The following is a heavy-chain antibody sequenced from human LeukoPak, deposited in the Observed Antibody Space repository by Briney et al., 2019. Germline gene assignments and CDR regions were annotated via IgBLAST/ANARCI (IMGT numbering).Heavy chain of an antibody. V-gene: IGHV3-30*03. CDR2: TSSDGGLK. CDR1: GFTFSNYW. CDR3: ARDPVSDKPDYFDD. J-gene: IGHJ4*02. D-gene: IGHD5/OR15-5a*01. Sequence: AGGSLRLSCAASGFTFSNYWMHWVRQAPDKGLEWVAVTSSDGGLKYYADSVKGRFTISRDNSKNTLFLQMNSLRPEDTAVYSCARDPVSDKPDYFDDWGQGTLVTVSS.